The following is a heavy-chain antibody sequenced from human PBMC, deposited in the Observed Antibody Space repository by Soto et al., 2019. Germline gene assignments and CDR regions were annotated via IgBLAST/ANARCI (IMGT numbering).Heavy chain of an antibody. CDR2: ISAYNGNT. J-gene: IGHJ6*02. CDR1: GYTFTSYG. D-gene: IGHD1-26*01. Sequence: ASVKVSCKASGYTFTSYGISWVRQAPGQGLEWMGWISAYNGNTNYAQKLQGRVTMTTDTSTSTAYMELRSLRSDDTAVYYCARDPSGSYYGYYYYGMDVWGQGTTVTVSS. V-gene: IGHV1-18*04. CDR3: ARDPSGSYYGYYYYGMDV.